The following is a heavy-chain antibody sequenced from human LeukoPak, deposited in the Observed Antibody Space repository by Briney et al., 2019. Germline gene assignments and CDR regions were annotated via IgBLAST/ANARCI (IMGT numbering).Heavy chain of an antibody. Sequence: SQTLSLTCTVSGGSISSGDYYWSWIRQPPGKGLEWIGCIYYSGCTYYNPSLKSRVTISVDTSKNQFSLKLSSVTAADTAVYYCARGGGSSWYPSLFDYWGQGTLVTVSS. CDR1: GGSISSGDYY. V-gene: IGHV4-30-4*08. CDR3: ARGGGSSWYPSLFDY. D-gene: IGHD6-13*01. CDR2: IYYSGCT. J-gene: IGHJ4*02.